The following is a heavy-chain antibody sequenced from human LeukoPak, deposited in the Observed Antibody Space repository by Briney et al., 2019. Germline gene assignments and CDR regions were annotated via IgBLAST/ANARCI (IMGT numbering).Heavy chain of an antibody. CDR1: GGSISANY. D-gene: IGHD4-11*01. V-gene: IGHV4-59*01. Sequence: SETLSLTCTVSGGSISANYWSWIRQPPGKGLEWIGYISYSGSTNYNPSLRSRVTISVDTSQNQFSLNLSSVTAADTALYYCARDRVRGNSNPYFDYWGQGTLVTVSS. J-gene: IGHJ4*02. CDR3: ARDRVRGNSNPYFDY. CDR2: ISYSGST.